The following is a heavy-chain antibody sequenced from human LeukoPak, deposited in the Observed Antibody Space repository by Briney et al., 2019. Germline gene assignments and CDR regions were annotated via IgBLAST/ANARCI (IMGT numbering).Heavy chain of an antibody. D-gene: IGHD3-9*01. CDR3: AKGSHPPTYYDILTGYPIDY. Sequence: GGSLRLSCAASGFTFSTYSMNWFRKAPGKGLGWVSYISYTNIIYYADSVKGRFTISRDNAKNSLYLQMNSLRAEDTAVYYCAKGSHPPTYYDILTGYPIDYWGQGTLVTVSS. J-gene: IGHJ4*02. CDR1: GFTFSTYS. V-gene: IGHV3-48*01. CDR2: ISYTNII.